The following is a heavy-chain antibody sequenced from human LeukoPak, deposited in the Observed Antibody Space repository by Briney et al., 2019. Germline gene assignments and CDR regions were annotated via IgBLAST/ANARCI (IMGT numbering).Heavy chain of an antibody. CDR3: ATEVGQWLVRT. Sequence: SETLSLTCTVSGYSISNGYYWDWIRQPPGKGLEWIGSIYHSGSTYYNPSLKSRVTISVDTSKNQFSLKLRSVTAADTAVYYCATEVGQWLVRTWGQGTLVTVSS. V-gene: IGHV4-38-2*02. CDR1: GYSISNGYY. D-gene: IGHD6-19*01. CDR2: IYHSGST. J-gene: IGHJ5*02.